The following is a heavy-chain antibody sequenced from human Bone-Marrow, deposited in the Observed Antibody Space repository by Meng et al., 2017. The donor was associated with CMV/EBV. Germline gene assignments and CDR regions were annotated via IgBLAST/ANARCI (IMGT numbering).Heavy chain of an antibody. V-gene: IGHV3-74*01. CDR3: ARDWSGSDDY. Sequence: GESLKISCAASGFTLSRYWMHWVRQAPGKGLVWVSRINEDGSRTDYADSVKGRFTISRDNGENTLYLEMNSLRAEDTAVYYCARDWSGSDDYWGHGTLVTVSS. CDR1: GFTLSRYW. J-gene: IGHJ4*01. D-gene: IGHD1-26*01. CDR2: INEDGSRT.